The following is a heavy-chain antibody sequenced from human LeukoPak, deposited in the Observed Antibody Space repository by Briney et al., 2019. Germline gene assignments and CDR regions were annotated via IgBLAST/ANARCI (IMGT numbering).Heavy chain of an antibody. CDR2: ISYDGSNK. CDR1: GFTFSSYA. CDR3: ARDWDGDPDY. V-gene: IGHV3-30-3*01. D-gene: IGHD5-24*01. Sequence: GRSLRLSCAASGFTFSSYAMHWVRQAPGKGLEWVAVISYDGSNKYYADSVKGQFTISRDNSKNTLYLQMNSLRAEDTAVYYCARDWDGDPDYWGQGTLVTVSS. J-gene: IGHJ4*02.